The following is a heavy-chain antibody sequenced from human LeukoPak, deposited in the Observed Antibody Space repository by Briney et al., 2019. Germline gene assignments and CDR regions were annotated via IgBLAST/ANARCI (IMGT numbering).Heavy chain of an antibody. V-gene: IGHV3-23*01. Sequence: SGGSLRLSCAASGFTFSSYWVHWVRQAPGKGLEWVSAISGSGGSTYYADSVKGRFTISRDNSKNTLYLQMNSLRAEDTAVYYCAKVGLDYYDSSGLDYWGQGTLVTVSS. CDR3: AKVGLDYYDSSGLDY. J-gene: IGHJ4*02. D-gene: IGHD3-22*01. CDR2: ISGSGGST. CDR1: GFTFSSYW.